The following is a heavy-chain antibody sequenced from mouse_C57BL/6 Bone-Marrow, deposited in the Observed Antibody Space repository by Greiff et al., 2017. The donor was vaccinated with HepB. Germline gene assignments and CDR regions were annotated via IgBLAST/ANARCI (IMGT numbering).Heavy chain of an antibody. V-gene: IGHV5-12*01. Sequence: EVQVVESGGGLVQPGGSLKLSCAASGFTFSDYYMYWVRQTPEKRLEWVAYISNGGGSTYYPDTVKGRFTISRDNAKNTLYLQMSRLKSEDTAMYYCAREGGYYYGSSSWDFDYWGQGTTLTVSS. CDR3: AREGGYYYGSSSWDFDY. CDR2: ISNGGGST. J-gene: IGHJ2*01. D-gene: IGHD1-1*01. CDR1: GFTFSDYY.